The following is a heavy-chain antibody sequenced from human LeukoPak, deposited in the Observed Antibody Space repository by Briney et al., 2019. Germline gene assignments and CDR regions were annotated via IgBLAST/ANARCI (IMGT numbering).Heavy chain of an antibody. CDR3: AREFRGRYSSGWYDPEYFQH. D-gene: IGHD6-19*01. CDR2: IKQDGSEK. Sequence: GGSLRLSCAASGFTFSSYAMSWVRQAPGKGLEWVANIKQDGSEKYYVDSVKGRFTISRDNAKNSLYLQMNSLRAEDTAVYYCAREFRGRYSSGWYDPEYFQHWGQGTLVTVSS. V-gene: IGHV3-7*01. J-gene: IGHJ1*01. CDR1: GFTFSSYA.